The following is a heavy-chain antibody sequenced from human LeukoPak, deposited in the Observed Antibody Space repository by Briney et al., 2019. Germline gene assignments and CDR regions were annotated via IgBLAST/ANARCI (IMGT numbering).Heavy chain of an antibody. V-gene: IGHV4-59*01. D-gene: IGHD1-7*01. Sequence: SETLSLTCTVSGGSISNYYWNWIRQPPGKGLEWIGYIFNSGTPNYNPSLKSRITISLDSSKKQFSLKLSSVTAADTALYYCARGNWNYFAIDYWGRGTLVTVSS. CDR3: ARGNWNYFAIDY. J-gene: IGHJ4*02. CDR1: GGSISNYY. CDR2: IFNSGTP.